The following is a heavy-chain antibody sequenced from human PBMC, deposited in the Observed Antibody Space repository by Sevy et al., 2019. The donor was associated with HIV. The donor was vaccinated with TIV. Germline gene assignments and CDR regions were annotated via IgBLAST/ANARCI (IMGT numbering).Heavy chain of an antibody. CDR1: GFTFSSYS. CDR2: ISSSSNYI. V-gene: IGHV3-21*01. CDR3: ARGYCSGTSCSSGRAWVAFDI. Sequence: GGSLRLSCAVSGFTFSSYSMNWVRQAPGKGLEWVSSISSSSNYIYYADSVKGRFTICRDNAKDSLFLQMNRLRAEDTAIYYCARGYCSGTSCSSGRAWVAFDIWGQGTMVTVSS. D-gene: IGHD2-15*01. J-gene: IGHJ3*02.